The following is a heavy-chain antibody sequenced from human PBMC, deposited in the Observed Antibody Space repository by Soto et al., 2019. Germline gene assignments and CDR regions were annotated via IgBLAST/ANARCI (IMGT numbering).Heavy chain of an antibody. Sequence: SETLSLTCTVSGGSISSYYWSWIRQPPGKGLEWIGYIYYSGSTNYNPSLKSRVTISVDTSKNQFSLKLSSVTAADTAVYYCASSLWFGELLIWGQGTLVTVSS. CDR3: ASSLWFGELLI. CDR1: GGSISSYY. CDR2: IYYSGST. J-gene: IGHJ4*02. V-gene: IGHV4-59*01. D-gene: IGHD3-10*01.